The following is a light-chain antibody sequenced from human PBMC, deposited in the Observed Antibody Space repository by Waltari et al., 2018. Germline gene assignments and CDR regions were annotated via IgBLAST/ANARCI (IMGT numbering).Light chain of an antibody. CDR1: KLGDKY. J-gene: IGLJ3*02. Sequence: SYELTQPPPVSVSPGQKARITCPGDKLGDKYACWYQQKPGQSPVVVIYQDTKRPSGIPERFSGSNSGNTATLTISGTQAMDEADYFCQVWDSSTVVFGGGTKLTVL. CDR3: QVWDSSTVV. V-gene: IGLV3-1*01. CDR2: QDT.